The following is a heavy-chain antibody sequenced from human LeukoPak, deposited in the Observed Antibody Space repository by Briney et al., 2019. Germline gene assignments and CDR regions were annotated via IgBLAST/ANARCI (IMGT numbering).Heavy chain of an antibody. CDR3: AGRVTGYSSGYVY. CDR1: GITFSNYA. D-gene: IGHD5-18*01. J-gene: IGHJ4*02. V-gene: IGHV3-23*01. Sequence: PGGSLRLSCVASGITFSNYAVSWVRQAPEKGLDWVSVISGSAHKIRYADSVKGRFTISRDNSENIVYQQMNNLRAEDTAVYYCAGRVTGYSSGYVYWGQGTLVTVSS. CDR2: ISGSAHKI.